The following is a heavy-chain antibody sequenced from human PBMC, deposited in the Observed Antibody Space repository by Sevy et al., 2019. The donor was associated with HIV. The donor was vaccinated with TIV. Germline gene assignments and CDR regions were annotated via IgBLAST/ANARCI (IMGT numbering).Heavy chain of an antibody. V-gene: IGHV3-30-3*01. CDR3: ARDPTTVTTYYFDY. J-gene: IGHJ4*02. CDR2: ISYDGSNK. D-gene: IGHD4-17*01. Sequence: GGSLRLSCAASGFTFSSYAMHWVRQAPGKGLEWVAVISYDGSNKYYADSVKGRFTISRDNSKNTLYLQMNSLRAEDTAGYYCARDPTTVTTYYFDYWGQGTLVTVSS. CDR1: GFTFSSYA.